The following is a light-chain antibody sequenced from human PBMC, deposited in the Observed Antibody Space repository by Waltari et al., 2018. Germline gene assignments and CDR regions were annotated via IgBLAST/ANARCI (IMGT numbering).Light chain of an antibody. J-gene: IGKJ2*01. CDR2: AAS. Sequence: DIQMTHSPSSLSASVGDRVTITCRARQSISSYLNWYQQKPGKAPKLLIYAASSLQSGVPSRFSGSGSGTDFTLTISSLQPEDFATYYCQQSYSTPDTFGQGTKLEIK. CDR1: QSISSY. V-gene: IGKV1-39*01. CDR3: QQSYSTPDT.